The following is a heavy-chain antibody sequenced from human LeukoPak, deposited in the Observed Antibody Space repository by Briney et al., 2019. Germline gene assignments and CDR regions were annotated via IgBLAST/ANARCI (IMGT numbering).Heavy chain of an antibody. D-gene: IGHD3-10*01. V-gene: IGHV4-39*07. CDR3: ARGWGGYYGSGSYSPFDY. CDR1: GGSISSSSYY. J-gene: IGHJ4*02. CDR2: IYYSGST. Sequence: SETLSLTCTVSGGSISSSSYYWGWIRQPPGKGLEWIGSIYYSGSTYYNPSLKSRVTISVDTSKNQLSLKLSSVTAADTAVYYCARGWGGYYGSGSYSPFDYWGQGTLVTVSS.